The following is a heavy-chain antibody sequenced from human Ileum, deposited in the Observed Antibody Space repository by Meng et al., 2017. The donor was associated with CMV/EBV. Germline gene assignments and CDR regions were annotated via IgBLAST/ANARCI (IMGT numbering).Heavy chain of an antibody. D-gene: IGHD2-15*01. Sequence: VRPQHGGAGLLKPSETLSLTGAVHGGSFSGYYWSWIRQPPGKGLEWIGEINHSGSTNYNPSLKSRVTISVDTSKNQFSLKLSSVTAADTAVYYCAREGTKLLGLKRWFDPWGQGTLVTVSS. CDR3: AREGTKLLGLKRWFDP. J-gene: IGHJ5*02. CDR1: GGSFSGYY. CDR2: INHSGST. V-gene: IGHV4-34*01.